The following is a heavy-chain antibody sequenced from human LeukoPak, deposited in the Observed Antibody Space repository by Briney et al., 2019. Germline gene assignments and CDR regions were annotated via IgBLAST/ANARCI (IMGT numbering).Heavy chain of an antibody. CDR3: ASISDLLYYFHS. J-gene: IGHJ4*02. CDR2: IYTGGNT. CDR1: GFXVSSTY. Sequence: GESLRLSCAASGFXVSSTYISWVRQSPGKGLEWVSLIYTGGNTYYPDSVKGRFTLSRDNSKNTIYLQLNTLRVEDTAMYYCASISDLLYYFHSWGQGTLVTVSS. V-gene: IGHV3-66*01.